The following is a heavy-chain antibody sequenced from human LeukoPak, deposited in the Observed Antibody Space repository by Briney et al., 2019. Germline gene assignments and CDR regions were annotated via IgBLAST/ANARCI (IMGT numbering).Heavy chain of an antibody. J-gene: IGHJ4*02. D-gene: IGHD2-15*01. Sequence: PGGSLRLSCAASGFTFSSYAMSWVCQAPGKGLERVSAISGSGGSTYYADSVKGRFTISRDNSKNTLYLQMNSLRAEDTAVYYCAKLPGVVVAATDPFDYWGQGTLVTVSS. CDR2: ISGSGGST. CDR1: GFTFSSYA. V-gene: IGHV3-23*01. CDR3: AKLPGVVVAATDPFDY.